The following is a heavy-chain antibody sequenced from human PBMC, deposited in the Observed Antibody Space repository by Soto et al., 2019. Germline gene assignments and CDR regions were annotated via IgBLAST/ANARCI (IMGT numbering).Heavy chain of an antibody. J-gene: IGHJ3*02. D-gene: IGHD3-22*01. CDR3: AKISYYYDSSVPRDAFDI. V-gene: IGHV3-30*18. CDR1: GFTFSSYG. CDR2: ISYDGSNK. Sequence: QVQLVESGGGVVQPGRSLRLSCAASGFTFSSYGMHWVRQAPGKGLEWVAVISYDGSNKYYADSVKGRFTISRDNSKNTLYLQMNSLRAEDTAVYYCAKISYYYDSSVPRDAFDIWGQGTMVTVSS.